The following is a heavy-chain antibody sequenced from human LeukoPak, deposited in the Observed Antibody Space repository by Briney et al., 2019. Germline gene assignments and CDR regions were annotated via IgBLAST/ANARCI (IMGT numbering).Heavy chain of an antibody. CDR3: AKHRAVAGVRDSFDI. D-gene: IGHD6-19*01. CDR1: GFIFSTYA. Sequence: GGSLRLSCAASGFIFSTYAMSWVRQAPGKGLEWVSTISGNGGSTFYADSVKGRFIISRDSSKNTVYLQMNSLRAEDTAIYYCAKHRAVAGVRDSFDIWGQGTRVTVSS. J-gene: IGHJ3*02. CDR2: ISGNGGST. V-gene: IGHV3-23*01.